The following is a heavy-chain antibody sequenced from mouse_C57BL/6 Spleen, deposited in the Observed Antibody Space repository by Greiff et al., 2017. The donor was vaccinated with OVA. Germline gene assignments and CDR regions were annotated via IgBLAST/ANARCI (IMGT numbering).Heavy chain of an antibody. J-gene: IGHJ1*03. D-gene: IGHD1-1*01. CDR2: IYPGDGDT. V-gene: IGHV1-82*01. CDR3: AREDYGSIYWYFDV. CDR1: GYAFSSSW. Sequence: VQLQESGPELVKPGASVKISCKASGYAFSSSWMNWVKQRPGKGLEWIGRIYPGDGDTNYNGKFKGKATLTADKSSSTAYMQLSSLTSEDSAVYFCAREDYGSIYWYFDVWGTGTTVTVSS.